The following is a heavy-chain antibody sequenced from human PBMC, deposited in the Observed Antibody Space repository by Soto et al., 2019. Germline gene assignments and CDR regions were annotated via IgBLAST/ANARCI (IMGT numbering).Heavy chain of an antibody. CDR1: GFTVSSNY. V-gene: IGHV3-53*01. J-gene: IGHJ6*02. D-gene: IGHD3-10*01. Sequence: GGSLRLSCAASGFTVSSNYMSWVRQAPGKGLEWVSVIYSGGSTYYADSVKGRFTISRDNSKNTLYLQMNSLRAEDTAVYYCARDAVLLPPSITMVRGVKYYYGMDVWGQGTTVTVSS. CDR2: IYSGGST. CDR3: ARDAVLLPPSITMVRGVKYYYGMDV.